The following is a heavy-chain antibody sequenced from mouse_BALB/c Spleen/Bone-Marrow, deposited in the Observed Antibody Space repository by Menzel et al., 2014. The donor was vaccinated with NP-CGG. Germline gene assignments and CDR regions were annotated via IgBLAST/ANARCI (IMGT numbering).Heavy chain of an antibody. CDR3: ARGGYGNYYFDY. V-gene: IGHV1S130*01. J-gene: IGHJ2*01. CDR2: IHPNSGNT. CDR1: GYTFTSSW. D-gene: IGHD2-1*01. Sequence: VQLQQSGSVLVRPGASVKLSYKASGYTFTSSWMHWAKQRPGQGLEWIGEIHPNSGNTNYNEKFKGKATLTVDTSSSTAYVDLSSLTSEDSAVYYCARGGYGNYYFDYWGQGTTLTVSS.